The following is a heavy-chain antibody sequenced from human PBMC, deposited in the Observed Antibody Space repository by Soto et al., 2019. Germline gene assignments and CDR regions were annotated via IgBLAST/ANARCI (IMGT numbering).Heavy chain of an antibody. D-gene: IGHD1-26*01. V-gene: IGHV4-30-2*01. J-gene: IGHJ6*02. Sequence: PGKGLEWIGYIYHSGSTNYNPSLKSRVTISVDKSKNQFSLKLSSVTAADTAVYYCARVSGSYYYGMDVWGHGTTVTVFS. CDR3: ARVSGSYYYGMDV. CDR2: IYHSGST.